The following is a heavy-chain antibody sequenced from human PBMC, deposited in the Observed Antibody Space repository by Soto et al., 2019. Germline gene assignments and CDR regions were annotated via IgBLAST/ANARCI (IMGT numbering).Heavy chain of an antibody. CDR1: GYTFTSYY. Sequence: ASVKVSCKASGYTFTSYYMHWVRQAPGQGLEWMGIINPSGGSTSYAQKFQGRVTMTRDTSTSTVYMELSSLRSEDTAVYYCARDGFYYDSSGYLAYWGQGTLVTVSS. CDR3: ARDGFYYDSSGYLAY. CDR2: INPSGGST. D-gene: IGHD3-22*01. V-gene: IGHV1-46*01. J-gene: IGHJ4*02.